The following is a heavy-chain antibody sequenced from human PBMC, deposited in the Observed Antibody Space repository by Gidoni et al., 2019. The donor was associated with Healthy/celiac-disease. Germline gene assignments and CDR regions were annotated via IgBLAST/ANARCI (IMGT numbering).Heavy chain of an antibody. V-gene: IGHV3-33*01. Sequence: QVQLVESGGGVVQPGRSLRLSCAASGFPFSSYGMHWVRQAPGKGLEWVAVIWYDGSNKYYADSVKGRFTISRDNSKNTLYLQMNSLRAEDTAVYYCARDDGSGSYYNGAFDIWGQGTMVTVSS. J-gene: IGHJ3*02. D-gene: IGHD3-10*01. CDR3: ARDDGSGSYYNGAFDI. CDR1: GFPFSSYG. CDR2: IWYDGSNK.